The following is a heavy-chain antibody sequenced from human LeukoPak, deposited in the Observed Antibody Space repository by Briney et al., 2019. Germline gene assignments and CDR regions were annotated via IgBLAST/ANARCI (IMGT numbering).Heavy chain of an antibody. J-gene: IGHJ4*02. CDR2: ISVSGAGS. V-gene: IGHV3-23*01. D-gene: IGHD4/OR15-4a*01. Sequence: GGSLRLSCAASGFTFSTCAMSWVRQAPGKGLEWVSSISVSGAGSYYADSVKGRFTISRDNSRNTLYLQMNSLRAEDTAVYYCVRGAPSDYWGQGTLVTVSS. CDR1: GFTFSTCA. CDR3: VRGAPSDY.